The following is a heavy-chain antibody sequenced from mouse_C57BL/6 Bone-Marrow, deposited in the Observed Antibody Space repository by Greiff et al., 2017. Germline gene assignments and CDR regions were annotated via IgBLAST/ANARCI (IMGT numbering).Heavy chain of an antibody. CDR1: GFNIKDDH. CDR2: IDPENGDT. Sequence: VQLQQSGAELVRPGASVKLSCTASGFNIKDDHMHGVKQRPEQGLEWIGWIDPENGDTEYDSKFQGKATITADTSSNTAYLQLSSLASEDTAVYYCTTYGSSYEKAYWGQGTTLTVSS. J-gene: IGHJ2*01. D-gene: IGHD1-1*01. V-gene: IGHV14-4*01. CDR3: TTYGSSYEKAY.